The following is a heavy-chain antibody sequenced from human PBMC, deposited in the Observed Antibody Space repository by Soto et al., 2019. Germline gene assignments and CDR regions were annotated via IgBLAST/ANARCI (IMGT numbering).Heavy chain of an antibody. V-gene: IGHV3-74*01. D-gene: IGHD2-15*01. CDR1: GFTFSSYW. CDR2: INSDGSST. Sequence: EVQLVESGGGLVQPGGSLRLSCAASGFTFSSYWMHWVRQAPGKGLVWVSRINSDGSSTSYADSVKGRFTISRDNAKNTLYLQMNSLRAEDTAGDYCVRTSLVVAAATREDYWGQGTLVTVSS. J-gene: IGHJ4*02. CDR3: VRTSLVVAAATREDY.